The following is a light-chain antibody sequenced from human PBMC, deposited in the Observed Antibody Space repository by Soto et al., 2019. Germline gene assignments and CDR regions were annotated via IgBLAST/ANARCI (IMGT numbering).Light chain of an antibody. J-gene: IGKJ4*01. V-gene: IGKV1D-12*01. CDR1: QDISTW. CDR3: QQANSFPLT. Sequence: DIPMTQSPSSVSASVGDRVTITCRASQDISTWLAWYQQKPGKAPNLLIYDASSLQSGVPSRFSGSGSGTDFTLTISSLQPEDFATYHCQQANSFPLTFGGGTKVEIK. CDR2: DAS.